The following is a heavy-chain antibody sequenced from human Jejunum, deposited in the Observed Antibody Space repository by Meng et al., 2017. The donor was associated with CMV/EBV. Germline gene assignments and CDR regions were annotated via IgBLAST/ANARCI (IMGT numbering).Heavy chain of an antibody. Sequence: CAASEFTFSRFWMNWVRQTPGTGLVWLARINGDGGTTTYADSVRRRFTISRDNANNMLYLQMNSLRAEDTAMYYCTRASMPYGMDVWGQGTTVTVSS. CDR3: TRASMPYGMDV. CDR1: EFTFSRFW. D-gene: IGHD2/OR15-2a*01. CDR2: INGDGGTT. J-gene: IGHJ6*02. V-gene: IGHV3-74*03.